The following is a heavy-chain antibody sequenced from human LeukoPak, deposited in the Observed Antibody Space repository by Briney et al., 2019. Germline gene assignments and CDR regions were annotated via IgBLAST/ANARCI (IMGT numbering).Heavy chain of an antibody. CDR3: ARDYGSSTSCLFDY. Sequence: GASVKVSCKASGYTFTGYHLHWVRQAPGHGLEWMGRINPNSGDAIYAQKFQGRVTMTRDTSIRTSYMELSRLRSDDTAVYYCARDYGSSTSCLFDYWGQGTLVTVSS. CDR1: GYTFTGYH. D-gene: IGHD2-2*01. V-gene: IGHV1-2*06. J-gene: IGHJ4*02. CDR2: INPNSGDA.